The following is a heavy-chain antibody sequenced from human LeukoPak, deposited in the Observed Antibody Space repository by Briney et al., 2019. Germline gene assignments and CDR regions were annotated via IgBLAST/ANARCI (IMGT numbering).Heavy chain of an antibody. J-gene: IGHJ4*02. CDR1: RFTLSSNE. V-gene: IGHV3-48*03. Sequence: PGGSLRLSCAASRFTLSSNEMNWVRQAPGKGLKWISYISSSGSNIYYADSVKGRFTISRDNAKNSLYLQMNSLRAEDTAVYYCAREHSTSIDYWGQGTLVTVSS. CDR3: AREHSTSIDY. CDR2: ISSSGSNI. D-gene: IGHD2/OR15-2a*01.